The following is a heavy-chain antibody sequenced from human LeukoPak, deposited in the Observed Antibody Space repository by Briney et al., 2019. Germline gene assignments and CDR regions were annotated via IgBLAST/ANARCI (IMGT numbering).Heavy chain of an antibody. CDR2: ISYDGSNK. CDR3: ARVDGYNSEYFQH. Sequence: GRSLRLSCAASGFTFSSYAMHWVRQAPGKGREGVAVISYDGSNKYYADSVKGRFTISRDNSKNTLYLQMNSLRAEDTAVYYCARVDGYNSEYFQHWGQGTLVTVSS. V-gene: IGHV3-30-3*01. D-gene: IGHD5-24*01. CDR1: GFTFSSYA. J-gene: IGHJ1*01.